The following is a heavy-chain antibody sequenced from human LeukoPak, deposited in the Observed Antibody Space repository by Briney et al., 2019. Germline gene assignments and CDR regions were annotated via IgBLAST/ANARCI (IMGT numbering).Heavy chain of an antibody. Sequence: GGSLRLSCAASGFTFSSYEMNWVRQAPGKGLEWVSYISSSGSTIYYADSVKGRFTISRDNAKNSLYLQMNSLRAEDTAVYYCATGPFGGYFDYWGQGTLVTVSS. J-gene: IGHJ4*02. V-gene: IGHV3-48*03. D-gene: IGHD3-16*01. CDR2: ISSSGSTI. CDR3: ATGPFGGYFDY. CDR1: GFTFSSYE.